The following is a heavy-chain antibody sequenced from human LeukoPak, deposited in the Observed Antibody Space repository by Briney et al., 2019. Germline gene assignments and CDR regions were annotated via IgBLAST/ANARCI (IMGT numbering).Heavy chain of an antibody. Sequence: SETLSLTCTVSGGSISSSSYYWGWIRQPPGKGLEWIGSIYYSGSTYYNPSLKSRVTISGDTSKNRFSLKLSSVTAADTAMYYCARDILATSIAAPYYWGQGTLVTVSS. J-gene: IGHJ4*02. CDR3: ARDILATSIAAPYY. CDR1: GGSISSSSYY. CDR2: IYYSGST. D-gene: IGHD6-13*01. V-gene: IGHV4-39*07.